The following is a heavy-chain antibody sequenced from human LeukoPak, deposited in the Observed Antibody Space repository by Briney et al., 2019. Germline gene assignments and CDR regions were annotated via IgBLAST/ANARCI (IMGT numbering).Heavy chain of an antibody. Sequence: SQTLSLTCTVSGSSISSGSYYWSWIRQPAGKGLEWIGRIYTSGSTNYNPSLKSRVTISVDTSKNQFSLKLSSVTAADTAVYYCARDTRGYSYGYPYYYYMDVWGKGTTVTISS. D-gene: IGHD5-18*01. CDR2: IYTSGST. CDR3: ARDTRGYSYGYPYYYYMDV. V-gene: IGHV4-61*02. CDR1: GSSISSGSYY. J-gene: IGHJ6*03.